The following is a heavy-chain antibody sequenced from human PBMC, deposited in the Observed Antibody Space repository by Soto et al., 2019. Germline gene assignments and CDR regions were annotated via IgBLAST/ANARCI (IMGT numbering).Heavy chain of an antibody. V-gene: IGHV1-18*01. CDR2: ISAYNGNT. CDR3: ASVPHERYSGYYYFFYVPLSPSDDAFDI. D-gene: IGHD5-12*01. CDR1: GYTFTSYG. Sequence: ASVKVSCKASGYTFTSYGISWVRQAPGQGLEWMGWISAYNGNTNYAQKLQGRVTMTTNTSTSTAYMELRSLRSDDTAENYYASVPHERYSGYYYFFYVPLSPSDDAFDIWGQGTMVTVSS. J-gene: IGHJ3*02.